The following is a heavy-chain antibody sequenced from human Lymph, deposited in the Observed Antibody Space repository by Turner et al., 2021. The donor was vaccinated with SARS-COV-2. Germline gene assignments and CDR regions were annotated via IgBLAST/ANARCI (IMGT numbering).Heavy chain of an antibody. V-gene: IGHV3-23*01. D-gene: IGHD3-16*01. CDR2: ISSSGGST. CDR1: GFTFSSYA. J-gene: IGHJ4*02. CDR3: ARHNGGRLDY. Sequence: EVQLLESGGGLVQPGGSLRLSCAASGFTFSSYAMSWVRQAPGKGLEWVSTISSSGGSTYYADSVKGRFTISRDNSKNTLYLQMNSLRAEDTAIYYCARHNGGRLDYWGQGTLVTVSS.